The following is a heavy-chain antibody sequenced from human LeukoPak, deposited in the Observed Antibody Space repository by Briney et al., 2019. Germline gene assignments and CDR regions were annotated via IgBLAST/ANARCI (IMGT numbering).Heavy chain of an antibody. V-gene: IGHV1-69*05. Sequence: EASVKVSCKASGGTFSSYAISWVRQAPGQGLEWMGEIIPIFGTANYAQKFQGRVTITTDESTSTAYMELSSLRSEDTAVYYCAKTYDRNLWGAFDIWGQGTMVTVSS. CDR3: AKTYDRNLWGAFDI. CDR1: GGTFSSYA. J-gene: IGHJ3*02. D-gene: IGHD3-22*01. CDR2: IIPIFGTA.